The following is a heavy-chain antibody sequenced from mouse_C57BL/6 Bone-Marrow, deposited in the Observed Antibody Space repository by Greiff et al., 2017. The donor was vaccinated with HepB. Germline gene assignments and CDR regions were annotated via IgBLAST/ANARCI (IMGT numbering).Heavy chain of an antibody. Sequence: QVQLKESGPGLVQPSQSLSITCTVSGFSLTSYGVHWVRQSPGKGLEWLGVRWSGGSTDYNAAFISRLSISKDNSKSQVFFKMNSLQADDTAIYYCASLYYGKRGYYFDYWGQGTTLTVSS. V-gene: IGHV2-2*01. CDR3: ASLYYGKRGYYFDY. CDR1: GFSLTSYG. D-gene: IGHD2-1*01. J-gene: IGHJ2*01. CDR2: RWSGGST.